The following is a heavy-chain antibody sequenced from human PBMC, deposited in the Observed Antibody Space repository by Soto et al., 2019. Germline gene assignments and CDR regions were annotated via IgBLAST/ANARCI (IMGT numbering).Heavy chain of an antibody. D-gene: IGHD3-3*01. CDR1: GGSISSSSYY. CDR2: IYYSGST. Sequence: QLQLQESGPGLVKPSETLSLTCTVSGGSISSSSYYWGWIRQPPGKGLEWIGSIYYSGSTYYNPSLRSRVTISVDTSKNQFSLKLSSVTDADTAVYYCARHRCDCWSGYSYYFDCWGQGTLVTVSS. J-gene: IGHJ4*02. V-gene: IGHV4-39*01. CDR3: ARHRCDCWSGYSYYFDC.